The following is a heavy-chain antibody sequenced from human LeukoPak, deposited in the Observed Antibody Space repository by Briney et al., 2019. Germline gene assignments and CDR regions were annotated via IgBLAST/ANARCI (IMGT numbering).Heavy chain of an antibody. J-gene: IGHJ4*02. V-gene: IGHV4-31*03. CDR1: GGSISSGGYY. CDR2: IYYSGST. Sequence: SETLSLTRTVSGGSISSGGYYWSWIRQHPGKGLEWIGYIYYSGSTYYNPSLKSRVTISVDTSKNQFSLKLSSVTAADTAVYYCARDARGGYDWDYFDYWGQGTLVTVSS. D-gene: IGHD5-12*01. CDR3: ARDARGGYDWDYFDY.